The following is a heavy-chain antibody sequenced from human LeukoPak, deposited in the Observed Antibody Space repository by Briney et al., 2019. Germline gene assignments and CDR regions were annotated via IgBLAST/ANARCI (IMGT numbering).Heavy chain of an antibody. CDR2: IIPIFGTA. Sequence: ASVKVSCKASGGTFSSYAISWVRQAPGQGLEWMGGIIPIFGTANYAQKFQGRVTITADESTSTAYMELSSLRSEDTAVYYCARDHGVLEWLFFDYWGQGTLVTVSS. D-gene: IGHD3-3*01. CDR1: GGTFSSYA. J-gene: IGHJ4*02. CDR3: ARDHGVLEWLFFDY. V-gene: IGHV1-69*01.